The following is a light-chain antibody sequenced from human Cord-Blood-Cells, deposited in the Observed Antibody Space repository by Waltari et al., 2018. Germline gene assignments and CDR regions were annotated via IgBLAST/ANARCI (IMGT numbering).Light chain of an antibody. V-gene: IGLV2-23*01. J-gene: IGLJ3*02. Sequence: QSALTQPASVSGSPGQSITISCTGTSSDVGSYNLVSLYQQHPGKAPKLMIYGGSKRPSGVSNRFSGSKSGNTASLTISGLQAEDEADYYCCSYAGSSTPWVFGGGTKLTVL. CDR2: GGS. CDR3: CSYAGSSTPWV. CDR1: SSDVGSYNL.